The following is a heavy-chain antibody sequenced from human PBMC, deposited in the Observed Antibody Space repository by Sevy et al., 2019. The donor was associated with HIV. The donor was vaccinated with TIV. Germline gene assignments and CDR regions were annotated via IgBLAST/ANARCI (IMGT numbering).Heavy chain of an antibody. Sequence: ASVKVSCKASGHTFTGQYIHWVRQAPGQGLEWMGWINPNSGDTNYAQEFQGRVTMTRDTSISTAYMELSGLKSDDTAVYYCSRDLRLRGYSYGCFDYWGQGTLVTVSS. CDR3: SRDLRLRGYSYGCFDY. V-gene: IGHV1-2*02. CDR1: GHTFTGQY. J-gene: IGHJ4*02. CDR2: INPNSGDT. D-gene: IGHD5-18*01.